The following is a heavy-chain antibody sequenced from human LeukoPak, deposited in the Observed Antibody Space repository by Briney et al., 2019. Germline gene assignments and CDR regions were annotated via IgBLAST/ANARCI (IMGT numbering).Heavy chain of an antibody. CDR1: GGTFSSYA. J-gene: IGHJ4*02. V-gene: IGHV1-69*13. CDR2: IIPIFGTA. CDR3: ARAVVPAAQNSGFDY. D-gene: IGHD2-2*01. Sequence: SVKVSCKASGGTFSSYAISWVRQAPGQGLVWMGGIIPIFGTANYAQKFQGRVTITADESTSTAYMELSSLRSEDTAVYYCARAVVPAAQNSGFDYWRQGTLVTVSS.